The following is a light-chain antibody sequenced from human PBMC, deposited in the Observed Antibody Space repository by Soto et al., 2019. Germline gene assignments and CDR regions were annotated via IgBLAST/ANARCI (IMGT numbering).Light chain of an antibody. CDR2: GNS. CDR1: SSNIGAGYD. J-gene: IGLJ2*01. V-gene: IGLV1-40*01. CDR3: QSYDSSLMV. Sequence: QAVVTQPPSVSGAPGQRVTISCTGSSSNIGAGYDVHWYQQLPGTAPKLLIYGNSNRPSGVPDRFSGSKSGTSASLAITGLQAEDEADYHCQSYDSSLMVFGGGTKLTVL.